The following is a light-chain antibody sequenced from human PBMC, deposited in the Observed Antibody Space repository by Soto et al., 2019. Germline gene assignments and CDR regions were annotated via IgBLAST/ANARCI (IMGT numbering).Light chain of an antibody. CDR3: QQYNNWPPWT. CDR1: QSVSSN. J-gene: IGKJ1*01. Sequence: EIVMTQSPAILSVSPGDRATLSCRASQSVSSNLAWYQQKPGQAPRLLIYGASTRATGIPARFSGSGSGTEFTLTISSLQSEDFAVYYCQQYNNWPPWTFGQGTKVDIK. CDR2: GAS. V-gene: IGKV3-15*01.